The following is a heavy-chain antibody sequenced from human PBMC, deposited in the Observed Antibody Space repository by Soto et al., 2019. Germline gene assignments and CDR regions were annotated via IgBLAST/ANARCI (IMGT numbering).Heavy chain of an antibody. Sequence: QVTLKESGHVLVKPTETLTLRCTVSGLSITDSEMGVSWIRQPPGQPREWLAHIDSSGEKSYRTFLKSRLAISKDTSKSQIVLTMTKMDPADTATYYCARSHLAVAVSPWFDPWGQGIPVTVSS. J-gene: IGHJ5*02. CDR2: IDSSGEK. D-gene: IGHD6-19*01. CDR3: ARSHLAVAVSPWFDP. V-gene: IGHV2-26*01. CDR1: GLSITDSEMG.